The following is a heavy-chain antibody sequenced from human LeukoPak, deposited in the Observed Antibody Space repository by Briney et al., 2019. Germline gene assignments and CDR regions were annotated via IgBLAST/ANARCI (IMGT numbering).Heavy chain of an antibody. Sequence: PSETLSLTCTVSGGSISTYYWNWIRRSPGKGLEWIGYIYYDGSTNYNPSLKSRVTISVDTSKNQFSLKLSSVTAAETAVYYCAREGRYRYGYNEYHLYMDIWGKGTTVTVSS. D-gene: IGHD5-18*01. CDR2: IYYDGST. J-gene: IGHJ6*03. V-gene: IGHV4-59*12. CDR1: GGSISTYY. CDR3: AREGRYRYGYNEYHLYMDI.